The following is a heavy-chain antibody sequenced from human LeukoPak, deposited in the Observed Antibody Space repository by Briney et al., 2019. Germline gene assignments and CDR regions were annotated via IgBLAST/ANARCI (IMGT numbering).Heavy chain of an antibody. CDR3: ARVLLWFGELFDAFDI. J-gene: IGHJ3*02. V-gene: IGHV4-31*03. D-gene: IGHD3-10*01. Sequence: SETLSLTCTVSGGSISSSSYYWGWIRQHPGKGLEWIGYIYYSGSTYYNPSLKSRVTISVDTSKNQFSLKLSSVTAADTVVYYCARVLLWFGELFDAFDIWGQGTMVTVSS. CDR1: GGSISSSSYY. CDR2: IYYSGST.